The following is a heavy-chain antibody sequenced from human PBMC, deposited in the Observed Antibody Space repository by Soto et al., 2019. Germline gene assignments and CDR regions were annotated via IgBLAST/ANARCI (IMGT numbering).Heavy chain of an antibody. CDR1: GFTFSSYA. CDR2: ISGSGGST. Sequence: EVQLLESGGGLVQPGGSLRLSCAASGFTFSSYAMSWVRQAPGKGLEWVSAISGSGGSTYYADSVKGRFTISRDNSKNTLYLQMNSLRAEDTAVYYCAKVHDYGDYLNREYFQHWGQGTLVTVSS. V-gene: IGHV3-23*01. J-gene: IGHJ1*01. D-gene: IGHD4-17*01. CDR3: AKVHDYGDYLNREYFQH.